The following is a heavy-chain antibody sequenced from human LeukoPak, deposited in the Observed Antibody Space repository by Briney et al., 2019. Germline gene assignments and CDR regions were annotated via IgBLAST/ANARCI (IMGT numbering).Heavy chain of an antibody. CDR3: ANLGYSSSGAFDY. Sequence: GGSLRLSCAASGFTFSSYWMSWVRQAPGKGLEWVANIKQDGSEKYYVDSVKGRFSISRDNAKNSLYLQMNSLRAEDTAVYYCANLGYSSSGAFDYWGQGTLVTVSS. J-gene: IGHJ4*02. CDR2: IKQDGSEK. CDR1: GFTFSSYW. V-gene: IGHV3-7*01. D-gene: IGHD6-13*01.